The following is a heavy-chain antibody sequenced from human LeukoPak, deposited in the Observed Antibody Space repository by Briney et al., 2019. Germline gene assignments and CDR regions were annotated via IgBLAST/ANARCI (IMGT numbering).Heavy chain of an antibody. J-gene: IGHJ6*03. CDR3: ARRTGYNFYYLDV. CDR1: GYILTQYG. CDR2: ISTYNGNT. Sequence: ASVKLSCKTSGYILTQYGIICARQAPGQGLEWMACISTYNGNTDYAQNFQRRASMTTDTSTSTDYMELRSLRSDDTAVYYCARRTGYNFYYLDVWGQGTTVIVSS. D-gene: IGHD3/OR15-3a*01. V-gene: IGHV1-18*04.